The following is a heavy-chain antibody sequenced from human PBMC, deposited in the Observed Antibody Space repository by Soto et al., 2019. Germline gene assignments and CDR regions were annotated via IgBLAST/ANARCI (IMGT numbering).Heavy chain of an antibody. CDR3: ARNNYYDSSGYYDNFDY. CDR1: GGSFSGYY. CDR2: INHSGST. J-gene: IGHJ4*02. D-gene: IGHD3-22*01. V-gene: IGHV4-34*01. Sequence: SETLSLTCAVYGGSFSGYYWSWIRQPPGKGLEWIGEINHSGSTNYNPSLKSRVTISVDTSKNQFSLKLSSVTAADTAVYYCARNNYYDSSGYYDNFDYWGQGTLVTVSS.